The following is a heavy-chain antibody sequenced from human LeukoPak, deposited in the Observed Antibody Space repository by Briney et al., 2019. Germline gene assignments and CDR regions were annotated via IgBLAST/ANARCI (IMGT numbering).Heavy chain of an antibody. J-gene: IGHJ4*02. V-gene: IGHV3-7*01. Sequence: GGSLRLSCAASGFTFSSYWMSWVRQAPGKGPEWVANIKQDGSEKFYVDSVKGRFTISRDNAKKSLYLQMNSLRAEDTALYYCASDLATDYDYAWGSYRPRIDWGQGTLVTVSS. CDR3: ASDLATDYDYAWGSYRPRID. CDR2: IKQDGSEK. CDR1: GFTFSSYW. D-gene: IGHD3-16*02.